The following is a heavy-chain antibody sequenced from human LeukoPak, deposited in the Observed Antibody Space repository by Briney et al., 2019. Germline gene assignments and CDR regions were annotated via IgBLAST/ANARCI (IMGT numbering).Heavy chain of an antibody. CDR3: ARHINSSSFWFDP. CDR1: GDSISSGDYY. V-gene: IGHV4-61*02. J-gene: IGHJ5*02. Sequence: SETLSLTCTVSGDSISSGDYYWSWIRQPAGKGLEWIGRISSSGSTNYNPSLKSRVTISVDTSKNQFSLKLSSVTAADTAVYYCARHINSSSFWFDPWGQGTLVTVSS. CDR2: ISSSGST. D-gene: IGHD6-6*01.